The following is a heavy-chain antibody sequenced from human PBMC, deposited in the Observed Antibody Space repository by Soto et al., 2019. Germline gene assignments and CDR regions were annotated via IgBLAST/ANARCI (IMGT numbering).Heavy chain of an antibody. D-gene: IGHD6-19*01. V-gene: IGHV4-30-4*01. J-gene: IGHJ4*02. Sequence: SETLSLTCTVSGASIISGEHYWSWIRQAPGKGLEWIGLIYYTGITDYNPSLKSRVTISVDKSKNQFSLKLSSVTAADTAVYYCARTSLAGTSLDYWGQGTLVTVSS. CDR2: IYYTGIT. CDR3: ARTSLAGTSLDY. CDR1: GASIISGEHY.